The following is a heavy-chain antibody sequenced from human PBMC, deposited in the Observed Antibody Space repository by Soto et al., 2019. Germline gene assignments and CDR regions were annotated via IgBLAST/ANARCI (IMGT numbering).Heavy chain of an antibody. J-gene: IGHJ4*02. Sequence: PGGSLRLSCAVSGFTFSDYYMTWICQAPGKGLEWVSYISSSTSHTNYADSVKGRFTISRDNAKNSLFLQMNSLRAEDTAVYYCARGRGAAADYFDFWGQGTLVTVSS. V-gene: IGHV3-11*05. CDR2: ISSSTSHT. CDR3: ARGRGAAADYFDF. D-gene: IGHD6-13*01. CDR1: GFTFSDYY.